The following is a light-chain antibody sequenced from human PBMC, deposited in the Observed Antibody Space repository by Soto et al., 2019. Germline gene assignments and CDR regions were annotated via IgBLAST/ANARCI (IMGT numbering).Light chain of an antibody. J-gene: IGLJ3*02. V-gene: IGLV2-8*01. CDR3: SSYTGSNTWV. CDR1: SSDVGGYNY. Sequence: QSALTQPPSASGSPGQSVTISCTGTSSDVGGYNYVSWYQQHPGKAPKVMISEVSKRPSGVPDRFSGSKSGNTASLTVSGLQGEDEAHYYCSSYTGSNTWVFGGGTKVTVL. CDR2: EVS.